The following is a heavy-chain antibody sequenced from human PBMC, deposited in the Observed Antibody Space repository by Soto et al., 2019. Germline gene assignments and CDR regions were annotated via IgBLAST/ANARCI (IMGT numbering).Heavy chain of an antibody. CDR1: GLTFSDHY. CDR3: ARCLHPYYYHGMDV. J-gene: IGHJ6*02. Sequence: VQLVESGGGLVKPGGSLRLSCAASGLTFSDHYMSWIRQAPGKGLEWVSFISSSSSYTNYADSVKGRFTISRDNAKNSLYLQMNSLRAEDTAVYYCARCLHPYYYHGMDVWGQGTTVTVSS. CDR2: ISSSSSYT. D-gene: IGHD4-4*01. V-gene: IGHV3-11*06.